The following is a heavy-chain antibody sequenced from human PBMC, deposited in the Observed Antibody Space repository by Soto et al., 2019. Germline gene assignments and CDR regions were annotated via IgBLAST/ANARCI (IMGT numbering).Heavy chain of an antibody. CDR2: ISSSSSYI. CDR1: GFTFSSYS. D-gene: IGHD2-15*01. J-gene: IGHJ3*02. CDR3: ARDGLVVVVAATPNVSNDAFDI. Sequence: EVQLVESGGGLVKPGGSLRLSCAASGFTFSSYSMNWVRQAPGKGLEWVSSISSSSSYIYYADSVKGRFTISRDNAKNSLYLQMNSLRAEDTAVYYCARDGLVVVVAATPNVSNDAFDIWGQGTMVTVSS. V-gene: IGHV3-21*01.